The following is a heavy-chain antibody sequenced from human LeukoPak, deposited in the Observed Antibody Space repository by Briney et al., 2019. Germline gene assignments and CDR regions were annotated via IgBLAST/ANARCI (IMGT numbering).Heavy chain of an antibody. D-gene: IGHD5-18*01. Sequence: GASVKVSGKASGYTFTGYYMHWVRQAPGQGLEWMGWINPNSGGTNYAQKFQGRVTMTRDTSISTAYMELSRLRSDDTAVYYCARFPIQLWLYGFDYWGQGTLVTVSS. CDR2: INPNSGGT. CDR1: GYTFTGYY. CDR3: ARFPIQLWLYGFDY. V-gene: IGHV1-2*02. J-gene: IGHJ4*02.